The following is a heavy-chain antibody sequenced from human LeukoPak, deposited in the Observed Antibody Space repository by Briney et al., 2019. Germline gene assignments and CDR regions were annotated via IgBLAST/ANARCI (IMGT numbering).Heavy chain of an antibody. CDR1: GYTFISYA. V-gene: IGHV1-3*01. CDR2: INAANGNT. J-gene: IGHJ5*02. CDR3: AREGMWDCSSSTCYRWFDP. D-gene: IGHD2-2*02. Sequence: ASVKVSCKASGYTFISYALHWVRQAPEQGLEWMGWINAANGNTKYSQNFQGRVTNTRDTSATTAYMELSGPRSEDTAVYYCAREGMWDCSSSTCYRWFDPWGQGTLATVSS.